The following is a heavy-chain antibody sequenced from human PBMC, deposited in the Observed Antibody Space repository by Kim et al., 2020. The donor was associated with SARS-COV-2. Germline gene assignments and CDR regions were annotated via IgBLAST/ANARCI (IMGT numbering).Heavy chain of an antibody. CDR1: GFSFTTYW. CDR3: ARGGTPATVTPLSC. Sequence: GGSLRLSCAASGFSFTTYWMHWVRQAPGKGLVWVARINGDGSGTTYADPVKGRFTISRDNGKDTVYLQMNSLGAEDTAVYYCARGGTPATVTPLSCWGQGILVTVSS. V-gene: IGHV3-74*03. CDR2: INGDGSGT. J-gene: IGHJ4*02. D-gene: IGHD4-17*01.